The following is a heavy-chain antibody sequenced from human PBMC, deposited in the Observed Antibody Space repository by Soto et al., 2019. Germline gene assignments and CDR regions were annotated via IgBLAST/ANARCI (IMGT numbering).Heavy chain of an antibody. Sequence: GESLKISFKGSGYSFTTYLICWVRQMPVKGLEWMGIIYAGGSDTKYRPSFQGQVTMSVDRSINTAYLQWSSLKASDTAMYYCARGSNHFKWFTAAFGLGGQGTMVTVAS. J-gene: IGHJ3*01. CDR1: GYSFTTYL. V-gene: IGHV5-51*01. CDR3: ARGSNHFKWFTAAFGL. D-gene: IGHD3-9*01. CDR2: IYAGGSDT.